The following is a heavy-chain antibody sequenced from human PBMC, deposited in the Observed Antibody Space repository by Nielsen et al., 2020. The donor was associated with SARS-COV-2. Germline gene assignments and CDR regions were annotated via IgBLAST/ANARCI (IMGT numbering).Heavy chain of an antibody. CDR3: ARTSATGYSDF. V-gene: IGHV2-70*01. Sequence: SGPTLVKPTQTLTLTCSFSGFSLTTSKMCVSWIRQPPGKALEWLALIDWDDETLYGTSLKTRLTISKDTSKSQVVLTMTNMDPVDTATYYCARTSATGYSDFWGQGALVTVSP. CDR1: GFSLTTSKMC. CDR2: IDWDDET. J-gene: IGHJ4*02. D-gene: IGHD5-12*01.